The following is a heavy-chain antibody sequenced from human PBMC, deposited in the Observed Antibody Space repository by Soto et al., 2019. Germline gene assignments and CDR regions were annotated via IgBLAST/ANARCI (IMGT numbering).Heavy chain of an antibody. J-gene: IGHJ3*02. CDR1: LYSFTSYW. Sequence: SLKVSWQGSLYSFTSYWSGWVVDVPCKFLECMGIIYPGDSDTRYSPSFQGQVTISADKSISTAYLQWSSLKASDTAMYYCARHGVPVCGGDCYSVAFDIWGQGTMVTVSS. D-gene: IGHD2-21*01. CDR3: ARHGVPVCGGDCYSVAFDI. V-gene: IGHV5-51*01. CDR2: IYPGDSDT.